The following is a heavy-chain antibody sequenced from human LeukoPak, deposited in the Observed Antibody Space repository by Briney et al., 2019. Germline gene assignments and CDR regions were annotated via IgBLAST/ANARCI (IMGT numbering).Heavy chain of an antibody. CDR3: ASGFSYDYVWGTPDY. Sequence: SETLSLTCAVYGGSFSGYYWSWIRQPPGKGLEWIGEINHSGSTDYNPSLKSRVTMSVDTSKNQFSLKLSSLTAADTAVYYCASGFSYDYVWGTPDYWGQGTLVTVSS. CDR2: INHSGST. J-gene: IGHJ4*02. D-gene: IGHD3-16*01. CDR1: GGSFSGYY. V-gene: IGHV4-34*01.